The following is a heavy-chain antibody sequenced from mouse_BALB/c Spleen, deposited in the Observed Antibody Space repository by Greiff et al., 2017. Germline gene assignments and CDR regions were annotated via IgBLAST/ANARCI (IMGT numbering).Heavy chain of an antibody. J-gene: IGHJ4*01. D-gene: IGHD2-14*01. V-gene: IGHV1-4*02. CDR3: ARRNRYDEGYAMDY. CDR1: GYTFTSYT. Sequence: QVQLKESAAELARPGASVKMSCKASGYTFTSYTMHWVKQRPGQGLEWIGYINPSSGYTEYNQKFKDKTTLTADKSSSTAYMQLSSLTSEDSAVYYCARRNRYDEGYAMDYWGQGTSVTVSS. CDR2: INPSSGYT.